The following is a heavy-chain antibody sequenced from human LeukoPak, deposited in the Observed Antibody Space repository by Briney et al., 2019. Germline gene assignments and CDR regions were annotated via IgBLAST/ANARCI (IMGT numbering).Heavy chain of an antibody. CDR3: ARGYRGRYYLYYFDY. J-gene: IGHJ4*02. V-gene: IGHV3-33*01. D-gene: IGHD1-26*01. Sequence: GSLRLSCAASGFTFSSYGMHWVPQAPGKGLELGAVIWYDGSNKYYAVSVKGRFTISRDNSKNTLYLQMNSLRAEDTAVYYRARGYRGRYYLYYFDYWGQGTLVTVSS. CDR2: IWYDGSNK. CDR1: GFTFSSYG.